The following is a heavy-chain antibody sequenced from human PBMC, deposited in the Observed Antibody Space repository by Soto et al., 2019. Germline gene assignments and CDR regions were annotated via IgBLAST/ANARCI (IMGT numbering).Heavy chain of an antibody. J-gene: IGHJ4*02. CDR3: ARHTAMVLFDY. V-gene: IGHV4-59*08. D-gene: IGHD5-18*01. CDR1: GGTISNYY. CDR2: VYYSGST. Sequence: QVQLQESGPGLVKPSETLSLTCTVSGGTISNYYWSWIRQPPGKGLEWIGYVYYSGSTNYNPSLKSRIIKSIDMPKNQVSLSLSSVTAPDTGVYYCARHTAMVLFDYWGRGTLFTVS.